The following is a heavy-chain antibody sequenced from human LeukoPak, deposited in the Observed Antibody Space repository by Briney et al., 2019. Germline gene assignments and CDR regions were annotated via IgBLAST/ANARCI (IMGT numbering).Heavy chain of an antibody. CDR2: IYHSGST. Sequence: SETLSLTCTVSGYSISSGYYWGWIRQPPGKGLEWIGSIYHSGSTYYNPSLKSRVTISVDTSKNQFSLKLSSVTAADTAVYYCATNDAFDIWGQGTMVTVSS. V-gene: IGHV4-38-2*02. CDR3: ATNDAFDI. J-gene: IGHJ3*02. CDR1: GYSISSGYY.